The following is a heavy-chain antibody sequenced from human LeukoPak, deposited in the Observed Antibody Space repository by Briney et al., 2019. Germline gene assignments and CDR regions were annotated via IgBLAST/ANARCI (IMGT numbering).Heavy chain of an antibody. CDR2: INWNGGST. Sequence: GGSLRLSCAASGFTFSSYGMSWVRQAPGKGLEWVSGINWNGGSTGYADSVKGRFTISRDNAKNSLYLQMDSLRAEDTAVYYCARDGITMRILEYWGQGTLVTVSS. CDR3: ARDGITMRILEY. J-gene: IGHJ4*02. D-gene: IGHD3-10*01. V-gene: IGHV3-20*04. CDR1: GFTFSSYG.